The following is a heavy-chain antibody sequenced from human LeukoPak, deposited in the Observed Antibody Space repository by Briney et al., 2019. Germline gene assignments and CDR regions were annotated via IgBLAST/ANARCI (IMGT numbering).Heavy chain of an antibody. CDR1: GGSISSSSYY. Sequence: PSETLSLTCTVSGGSISSSSYYWGWIRQPPGKGLEWTGSIYYSGSTYYNPSLKSRVTISVDTSKNQFSLKLSSVTAADTAVYYCARVVVIPYYFDFWGQGTLGTVSS. CDR3: ARVVVIPYYFDF. D-gene: IGHD3-22*01. CDR2: IYYSGST. J-gene: IGHJ4*03. V-gene: IGHV4-39*07.